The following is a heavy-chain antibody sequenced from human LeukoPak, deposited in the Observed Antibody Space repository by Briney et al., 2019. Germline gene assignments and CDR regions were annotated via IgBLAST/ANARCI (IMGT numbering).Heavy chain of an antibody. CDR3: ATWAAAASEYFQH. V-gene: IGHV1-69*13. J-gene: IGHJ1*01. CDR1: GGTVSSYA. CDR2: IIPIFGTA. D-gene: IGHD6-13*01. Sequence: ASVKVSYKASGGTVSSYAISWVRQAPGHGLEWMGGIIPIFGTANYAQKFQGRVTITADESTSTAYMELSSLRSEDTAVYYCATWAAAASEYFQHWGQGTLVTVSS.